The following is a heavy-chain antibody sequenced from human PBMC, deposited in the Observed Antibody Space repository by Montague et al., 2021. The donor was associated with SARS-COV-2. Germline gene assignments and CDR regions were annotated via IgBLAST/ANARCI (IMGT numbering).Heavy chain of an antibody. J-gene: IGHJ5*02. D-gene: IGHD2-8*02. Sequence: SETLSLTCTVSGGSISSSSYYWGWIRQPPGKGLEWIGSIYYSGSTYYNPSLKSRVTISVDTSKNQFSLKLSSVTAADTAVYYCARTEPQGWAWCWFDPWGQGALVTVSS. V-gene: IGHV4-39*01. CDR1: GGSISSSSYY. CDR3: ARTEPQGWAWCWFDP. CDR2: IYYSGST.